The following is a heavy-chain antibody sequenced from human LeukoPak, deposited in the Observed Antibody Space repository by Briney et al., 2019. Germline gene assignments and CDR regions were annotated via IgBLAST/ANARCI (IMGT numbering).Heavy chain of an antibody. CDR3: ARETTVVTPGRSDVFDI. V-gene: IGHV4-59*11. Sequence: SETLSLTCTVSGGSISSHYWNWIRQPPGKGLEWIGYIYYSGSTNYNPSLKSRVTISVDTSKNQFSLKLSSVTAADTAVYYCARETTVVTPGRSDVFDIWGQGTMVTVSS. CDR2: IYYSGST. D-gene: IGHD4-23*01. J-gene: IGHJ3*02. CDR1: GGSISSHY.